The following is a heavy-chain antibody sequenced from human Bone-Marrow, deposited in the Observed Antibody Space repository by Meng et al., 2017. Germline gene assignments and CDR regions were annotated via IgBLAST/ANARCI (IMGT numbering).Heavy chain of an antibody. CDR2: IYYSGTT. J-gene: IGHJ5*02. V-gene: IGHV4-31*01. CDR3: ARDIRQGGNIWFDP. Sequence: QVQLQESGPGPVKPSQTLSLTCTVSGGSISSGGYYWSWIRQHPGKGLEWIGYIYYSGTTYYNPSLSSLVTISVDTSKNQFSLNLSSVTAADTAVYYCARDIRQGGNIWFDPWGQGTLVTVSS. CDR1: GGSISSGGYY. D-gene: IGHD3-16*01.